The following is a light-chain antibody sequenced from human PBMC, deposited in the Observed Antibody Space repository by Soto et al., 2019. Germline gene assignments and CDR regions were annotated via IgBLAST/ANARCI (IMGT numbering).Light chain of an antibody. J-gene: IGLJ2*01. CDR2: EVT. CDR1: SSDVGSYDL. CDR3: YSYAGTITYVV. V-gene: IGLV2-23*02. Sequence: QSVLTQPASVSGSPGQSITISCTGTSSDVGSYDLVSWYQKHPGKAPKLMIYEVTKRPSGVSNRFSGSKSGNTASLTISGLQAEDEADYYCYSYAGTITYVVFGGGTKLTVL.